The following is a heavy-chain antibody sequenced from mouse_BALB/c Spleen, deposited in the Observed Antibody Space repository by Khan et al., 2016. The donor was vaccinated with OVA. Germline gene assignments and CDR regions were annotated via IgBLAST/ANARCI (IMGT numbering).Heavy chain of an antibody. CDR1: GFSLTNYS. CDR3: ARRGYDYGRGALFAY. V-gene: IGHV2-2*02. J-gene: IGHJ3*01. Sequence: VQLQESGPGLVQPSQSLSITCTVSGFSLTNYSVHWVRQSPGKGLEWLGVIWSAGSTDYNAAFISRLTIRKGNSRSQVFFKMNSLQPNDTAIYYWARRGYDYGRGALFAYWGQGTLVTVSA. CDR2: IWSAGST. D-gene: IGHD2-4*01.